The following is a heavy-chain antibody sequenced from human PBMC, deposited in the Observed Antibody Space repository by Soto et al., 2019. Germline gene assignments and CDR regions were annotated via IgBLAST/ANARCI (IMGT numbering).Heavy chain of an antibody. D-gene: IGHD5-18*01. Sequence: SETLSLPCAVYGGSFSGYYWSWIRQPPGKGLEWIGEINHSGSTNYNPSLKSRVTISVDTSKNQFSLKLSSVTAADTAVYYCARAWIQLWLGFWDWFDPWGQGTLVTVSS. V-gene: IGHV4-34*01. CDR1: GGSFSGYY. J-gene: IGHJ5*02. CDR2: INHSGST. CDR3: ARAWIQLWLGFWDWFDP.